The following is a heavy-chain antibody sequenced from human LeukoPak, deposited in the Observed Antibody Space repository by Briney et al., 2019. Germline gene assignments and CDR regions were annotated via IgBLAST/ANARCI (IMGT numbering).Heavy chain of an antibody. D-gene: IGHD5-18*01. CDR1: GFTFSSYA. CDR3: AKYSVQLWDNFDY. CDR2: ISGSGGST. V-gene: IGHV3-23*01. Sequence: GGSLRLSCTASGFTFSSYAMSWVRQAPGKGLEWVSTISGSGGSTYYADSVKGRFTISRDNSKNTLYLQMNSLRAEDAAVYYCAKYSVQLWDNFDYWGQGTLVTVSS. J-gene: IGHJ4*02.